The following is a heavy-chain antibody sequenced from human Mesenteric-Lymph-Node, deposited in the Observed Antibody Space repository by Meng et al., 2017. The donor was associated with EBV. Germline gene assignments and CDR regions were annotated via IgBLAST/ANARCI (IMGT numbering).Heavy chain of an antibody. J-gene: IGHJ4*02. Sequence: EVQLVESGGDLVHPGGSLRLSCADSGRPFSTYGLSWVRQAPGKGLEWVSSISGRGITTYYADSVKGRFTISRDNSKNTLYLQINSLRAEDTAVYHCATWRTTPKIGKRNGPSYYFDSWGQGSLVTVSS. CDR2: ISGRGITT. V-gene: IGHV3-23*04. CDR3: ATWRTTPKIGKRNGPSYYFDS. D-gene: IGHD1-14*01. CDR1: GRPFSTYG.